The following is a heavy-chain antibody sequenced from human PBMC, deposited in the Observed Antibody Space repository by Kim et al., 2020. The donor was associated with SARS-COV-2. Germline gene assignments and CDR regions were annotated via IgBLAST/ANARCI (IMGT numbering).Heavy chain of an antibody. CDR1: GGSISSSSYY. CDR2: IYYSGST. CDR3: ASGEGGDFEYFQH. D-gene: IGHD4-17*01. J-gene: IGHJ1*01. Sequence: SETLSLTCTVSGGSISSSSYYWGWIRQPPGKGLEWIGSIYYSGSTYYNPSLKSRVTISVDTSKNQFSLKLSSVTAADTAVYYCASGEGGDFEYFQHWGQGTLVTVSS. V-gene: IGHV4-39*01.